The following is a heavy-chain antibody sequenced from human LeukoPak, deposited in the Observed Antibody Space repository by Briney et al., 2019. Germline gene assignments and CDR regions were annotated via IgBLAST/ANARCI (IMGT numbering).Heavy chain of an antibody. CDR1: GGSIRNDY. J-gene: IGHJ5*02. CDR3: ARQRPGERRFDP. V-gene: IGHV4-59*08. D-gene: IGHD3-16*01. CDR2: INYSGST. Sequence: PSETLSLTCAVSGGSIRNDYWSWIRQPPGKGLEWIAYINYSGSTNYNPSLESRVTISVDTSKIRFSLKLTSVTAADTAVYYCARQRPGERRFDPWGQGTLVTVSS.